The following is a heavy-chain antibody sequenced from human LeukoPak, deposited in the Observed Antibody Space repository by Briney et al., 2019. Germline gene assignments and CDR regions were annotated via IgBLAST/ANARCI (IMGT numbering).Heavy chain of an antibody. CDR3: ARRYSGSYYFDY. CDR1: GYSFSSYW. V-gene: IGHV5-51*01. Sequence: VESLKISCKGSGYSFSSYWIGWVRQMPGKGLEWMGIIYPGDSDTRYSPSFQGQVTISADKSTNTAYLQWSSLKASDTAMYYCARRYSGSYYFDYWGQGTLVTVSS. J-gene: IGHJ4*02. CDR2: IYPGDSDT. D-gene: IGHD1-26*01.